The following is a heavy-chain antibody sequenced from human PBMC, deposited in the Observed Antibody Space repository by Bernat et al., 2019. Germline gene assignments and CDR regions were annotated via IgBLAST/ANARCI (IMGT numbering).Heavy chain of an antibody. D-gene: IGHD2-15*01. CDR3: AKLGCSGGTCYGPLGPWDY. Sequence: EVQLLESGGHLVQPGGSLRLSCAASGFTFSSYAMSWVRQAPGKGLEWVSAISAGGGSTYYADSVKGRFTISRDNSKNTLYLELNSLRAEDTALYYCAKLGCSGGTCYGPLGPWDYWGQGTLVTVSS. J-gene: IGHJ4*02. V-gene: IGHV3-23*01. CDR1: GFTFSSYA. CDR2: ISAGGGST.